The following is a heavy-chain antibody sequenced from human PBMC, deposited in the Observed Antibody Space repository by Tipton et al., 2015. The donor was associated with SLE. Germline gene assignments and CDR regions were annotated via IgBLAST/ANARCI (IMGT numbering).Heavy chain of an antibody. CDR3: ARPQARRGPFDS. CDR1: GGSMSSSDCY. CDR2: RCYTGST. V-gene: IGHV4-39*07. D-gene: IGHD3-10*01. J-gene: IGHJ4*02. Sequence: LRLSCTVSGGSMSSSDCYWGWVRQSPGRGLGWIGSRCYTGSTYYNPSLESRVTMSVDASKNQFSLRLSSVTAADTAIYYCARPQARRGPFDSWGQGTLVTVSS.